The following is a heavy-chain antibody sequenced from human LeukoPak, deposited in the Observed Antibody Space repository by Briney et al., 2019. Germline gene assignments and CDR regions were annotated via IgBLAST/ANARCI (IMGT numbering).Heavy chain of an antibody. D-gene: IGHD5-24*01. J-gene: IGHJ6*02. CDR1: GYTFTSYD. CDR3: ARANVEMATISMSYYGMDA. Sequence: ASVKVSCKASGYTFTSYDINWVRQATGQGLEWMGWMNPNSGNTGYAQKFQGRVTMTRNTSISTAYMELSSLRSEDTAVYYCARANVEMATISMSYYGMDAWGQGTTVTVSS. V-gene: IGHV1-8*01. CDR2: MNPNSGNT.